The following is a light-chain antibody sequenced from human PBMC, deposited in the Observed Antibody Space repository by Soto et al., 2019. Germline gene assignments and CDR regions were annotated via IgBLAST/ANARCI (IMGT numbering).Light chain of an antibody. CDR3: QHYNSYSEA. CDR2: KAS. J-gene: IGKJ1*01. CDR1: QTISSW. Sequence: DIQMTQSPSTPSGSVGDRVTITCRASQTISSWLAWYQQKPGKAPKLLIYKASTLKSGVPSRFSGCGSGTEFTLTISSLQPDDFATYYCQHYNSYSEAFGQGTKVELK. V-gene: IGKV1-5*03.